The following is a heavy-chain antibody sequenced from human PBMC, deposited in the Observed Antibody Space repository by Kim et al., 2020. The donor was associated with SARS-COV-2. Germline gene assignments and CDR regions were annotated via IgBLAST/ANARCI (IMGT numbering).Heavy chain of an antibody. Sequence: GESLKISCKGSGYSFTSYWITWVRQMPGKGLEWMGRIDPSDSYTNYSPSFQGHVTISADKSISTAYLQWSSLKASDTAMYYCARAGAAAEHCYYYYGMDVWGQGTTVTVSS. CDR1: GYSFTSYW. D-gene: IGHD6-13*01. CDR3: ARAGAAAEHCYYYYGMDV. CDR2: IDPSDSYT. V-gene: IGHV5-10-1*01. J-gene: IGHJ6*02.